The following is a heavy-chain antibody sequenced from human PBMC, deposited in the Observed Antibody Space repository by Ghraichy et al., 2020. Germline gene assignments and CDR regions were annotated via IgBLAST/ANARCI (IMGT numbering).Heavy chain of an antibody. CDR1: GGSISNSNW. D-gene: IGHD3-10*01. CDR3: ARDMRYYGSGTYLLHGMDV. CDR2: IYHTGST. Sequence: ESLNISCTVSGGSISNSNWWRWVRQPPGKGLEWIGDIYHTGSTDFNPSLKSRVTISVDKSKNHFSLKVTSVTAADTAVYYCARDMRYYGSGTYLLHGMDVWGQGTTVTVSS. V-gene: IGHV4-4*02. J-gene: IGHJ6*02.